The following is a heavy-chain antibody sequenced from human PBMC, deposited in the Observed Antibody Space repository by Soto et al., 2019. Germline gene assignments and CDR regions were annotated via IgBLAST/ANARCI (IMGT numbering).Heavy chain of an antibody. CDR2: VWSDGDKQ. Sequence: QVQLVESGGGVVQPGRSLRLSCAASGFNFSNYAMHWVRQAPGKGLEWVAVVWSDGDKQDYADSVKGRFSMSRDNSKNTLSLPMSSLRVEDTAVYYCAREGSVAGTSVIDNWGQGTLATVSS. CDR1: GFNFSNYA. V-gene: IGHV3-33*01. CDR3: AREGSVAGTSVIDN. J-gene: IGHJ4*02. D-gene: IGHD6-19*01.